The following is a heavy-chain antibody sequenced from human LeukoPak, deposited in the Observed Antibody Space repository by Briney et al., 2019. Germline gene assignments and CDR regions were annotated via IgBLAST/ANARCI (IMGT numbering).Heavy chain of an antibody. D-gene: IGHD3-10*01. CDR2: ISGSGGST. V-gene: IGHV3-23*01. CDR1: GFTFSSYA. CDR3: AKDSPGLSSYGSGSHL. J-gene: IGHJ4*02. Sequence: GGSLRLSCAASGFTFSSYAMSWVRQAPGKGLEWVSAISGSGGSTYYADSVKGRLTISRDNSKKTLYLQMNSLRAEETAVYYCAKDSPGLSSYGSGSHLGGQGTLVTVSS.